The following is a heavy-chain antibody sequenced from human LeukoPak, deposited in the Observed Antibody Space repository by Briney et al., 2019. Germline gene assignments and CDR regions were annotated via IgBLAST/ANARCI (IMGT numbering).Heavy chain of an antibody. CDR1: GGSISSGSYY. CDR2: IYTSGST. Sequence: SETLSLTCTVSGGSISSGSYYWSWIRQPAGKGLEWIGRIYTSGSTNYNPSLKSRVTISVDTSKNQFSLKLSSVTAADTAVYYCARMIRVYAKSYNWFGPWGQGTLVIVSS. V-gene: IGHV4-61*02. J-gene: IGHJ5*02. D-gene: IGHD2-8*01. CDR3: ARMIRVYAKSYNWFGP.